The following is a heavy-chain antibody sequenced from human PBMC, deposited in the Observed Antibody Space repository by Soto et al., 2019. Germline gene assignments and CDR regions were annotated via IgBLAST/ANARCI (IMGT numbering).Heavy chain of an antibody. CDR3: TRQNLAVPVASAIDY. V-gene: IGHV3-73*02. J-gene: IGHJ4*02. CDR1: GFTFSGST. CDR2: IPSKTHTYAT. D-gene: IGHD6-19*01. Sequence: EVQLVESGGGLVQPGGSLKLSCAASGFTFSGSTIHWVRQTSGKGLEWVGRIPSKTHTYATAYAASVKGRFTISIDDSKNTAYLQMNSLTTEDTAVYYGTRQNLAVPVASAIDYWGQGTLVTVSS.